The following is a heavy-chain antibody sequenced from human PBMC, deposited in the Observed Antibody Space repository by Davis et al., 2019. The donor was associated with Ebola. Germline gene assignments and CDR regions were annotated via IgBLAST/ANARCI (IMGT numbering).Heavy chain of an antibody. Sequence: GGSLRLSCAASGFTFSSYWIHWVRQAPGKGLEWVAVISYDGSNKYYADSVKGRFTVSRDNSKYTLYLQMNSLRREDSAMYYCAKETTATTDFDYWGQGTLVTVSS. D-gene: IGHD4-17*01. CDR1: GFTFSSYW. V-gene: IGHV3-30*18. CDR3: AKETTATTDFDY. J-gene: IGHJ4*02. CDR2: ISYDGSNK.